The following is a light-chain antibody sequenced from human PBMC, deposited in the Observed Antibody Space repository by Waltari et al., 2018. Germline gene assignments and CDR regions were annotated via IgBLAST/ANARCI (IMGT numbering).Light chain of an antibody. J-gene: IGLJ2*01. CDR2: CST. CDR3: QSYDTSLRVV. CDR1: GSNIGAGYD. V-gene: IGLV1-40*01. Sequence: QSVLTQPPSVSGAPGQRVTISCTGSGSNIGAGYDVHWYQQLPRAAPKLLIYCSTSRPFGVPDRFFGSPPGTSASLAITGLQAEDEADYYCQSYDTSLRVVFGGGTKLTVL.